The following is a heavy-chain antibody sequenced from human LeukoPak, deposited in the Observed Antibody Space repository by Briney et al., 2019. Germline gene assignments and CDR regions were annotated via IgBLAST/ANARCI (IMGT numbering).Heavy chain of an antibody. Sequence: SETLSLTCTVSGGSISSYHWIWIRQPAEKGLEWIGRIYSSGSTNYNPSLKSRVTISVDRSKNQFSLKLSSVTAADTAVYYCARDVDSGSFDYWGRGTLVTVSS. CDR3: ARDVDSGSFDY. CDR2: IYSSGST. D-gene: IGHD6-19*01. J-gene: IGHJ4*02. V-gene: IGHV4-4*07. CDR1: GGSISSYH.